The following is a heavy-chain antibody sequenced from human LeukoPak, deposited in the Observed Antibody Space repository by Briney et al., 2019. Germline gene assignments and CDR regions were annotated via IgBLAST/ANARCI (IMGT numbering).Heavy chain of an antibody. Sequence: SETLSLTCTVSGGSISSSSYYWGWIRQPPGKGLEWIGSIYYSGSTYYNPSLKSRVTISVDTSKNQFSLKLSSVTAADTAVYYCARLGISSPSPSNWFDPWGQGTLVTVSS. CDR2: IYYSGST. CDR3: ARLGISSPSPSNWFDP. J-gene: IGHJ5*02. CDR1: GGSISSSSYY. V-gene: IGHV4-39*01. D-gene: IGHD2-2*01.